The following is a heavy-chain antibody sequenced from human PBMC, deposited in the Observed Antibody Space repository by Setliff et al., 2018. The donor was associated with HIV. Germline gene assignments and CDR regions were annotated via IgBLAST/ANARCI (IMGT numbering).Heavy chain of an antibody. J-gene: IGHJ4*02. CDR1: GGFISSSSYY. CDR2: IYYSGST. CDR3: ARQGYYYDNSGYFTI. V-gene: IGHV4-39*07. D-gene: IGHD3-22*01. Sequence: ASETLSLTCTVSGGFISSSSYYWGWIRQPPGKGLEWIGSIYYSGSTNSNPSLRSRVTISVDKSKNQLSLKLSSVTAADTAVYYCARQGYYYDNSGYFTIWGQGTLVTVSS.